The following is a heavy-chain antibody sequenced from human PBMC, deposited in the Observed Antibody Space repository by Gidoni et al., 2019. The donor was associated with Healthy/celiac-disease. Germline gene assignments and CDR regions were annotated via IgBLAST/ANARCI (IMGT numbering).Heavy chain of an antibody. CDR2: ISAYNGNT. Sequence: QVQLVQSGAEVKKPGASVKVSCKASGYTFTSYGISWVRQAPGQGLEWMGWISAYNGNTNYAQKLQGRVTMTTDTSTSTAYMELRSLRSDDTAVYYCARDHPPLTYDFWSGYSYYYGMDVWGQGTTVTVSS. D-gene: IGHD3-3*01. J-gene: IGHJ6*02. CDR1: GYTFTSYG. V-gene: IGHV1-18*01. CDR3: ARDHPPLTYDFWSGYSYYYGMDV.